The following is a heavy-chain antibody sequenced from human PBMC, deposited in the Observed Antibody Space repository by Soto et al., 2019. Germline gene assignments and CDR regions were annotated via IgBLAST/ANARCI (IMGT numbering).Heavy chain of an antibody. CDR1: GGIFNNYS. CDR3: AGGFSGVVGFFFGMDV. V-gene: IGHV1-69*17. J-gene: IGHJ6*02. Sequence: QLVQSGAEVKKPGSSVRVSCKASGGIFNNYSVNWVRQAPGQGLEWMGGIIPVFDLIKYELKFQDRLAISAEKSTNTAYMDLSSLRSEDTAVYYCAGGFSGVVGFFFGMDVWGQGTTVIVSS. CDR2: IIPVFDLI. D-gene: IGHD3-3*01.